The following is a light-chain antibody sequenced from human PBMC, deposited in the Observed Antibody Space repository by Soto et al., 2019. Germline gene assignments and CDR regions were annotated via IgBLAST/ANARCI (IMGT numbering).Light chain of an antibody. CDR3: QQYGSSSYT. CDR2: DAS. Sequence: EIVLTQSPGTLSLSPGARATLSCRASQSVSSSYLGWYQQKPGQAPRLLIYDASSRATGIPDRFSGSGSGTDFTLTISRLEPEDFAVYYCQQYGSSSYTFGQGTKVEIK. CDR1: QSVSSSY. V-gene: IGKV3-20*01. J-gene: IGKJ2*01.